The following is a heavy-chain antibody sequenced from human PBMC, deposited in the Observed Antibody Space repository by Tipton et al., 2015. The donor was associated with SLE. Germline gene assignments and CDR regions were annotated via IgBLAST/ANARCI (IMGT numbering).Heavy chain of an antibody. Sequence: SLRLSCVAPGFTLSVYSMNWVRQAPGKGLEWVSFISSTSSYTFYADSVKDRFTISRDNAKNSLFLQMNSLRAEDTAVYYCARDGRGDYPKGVMDVWGKGTTVTVSS. CDR2: ISSTSSYT. CDR1: GFTLSVYS. D-gene: IGHD4-17*01. J-gene: IGHJ6*04. V-gene: IGHV3-21*01. CDR3: ARDGRGDYPKGVMDV.